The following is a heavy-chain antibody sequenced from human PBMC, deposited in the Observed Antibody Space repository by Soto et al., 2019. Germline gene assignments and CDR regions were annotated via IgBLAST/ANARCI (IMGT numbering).Heavy chain of an antibody. CDR2: IYSDGNT. CDR1: GFTVSSNY. Sequence: GGSLRLSCAVSGFTVSSNYMSWVRQAPGKGLEWVSVIYSDGNTDYADSVKGRFTISRDESKNTLYLQMDSLRVEDTAVYYCARVTVAELDYWGQGTLVTVS. D-gene: IGHD6-19*01. V-gene: IGHV3-66*01. J-gene: IGHJ4*02. CDR3: ARVTVAELDY.